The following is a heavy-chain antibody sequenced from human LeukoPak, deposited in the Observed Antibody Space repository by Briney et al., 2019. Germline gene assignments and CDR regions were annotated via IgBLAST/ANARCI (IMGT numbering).Heavy chain of an antibody. CDR3: GRDISGGASDY. CDR2: MYRGGST. Sequence: GGSLRLSCAASGIIVSSNFMSWVRQAPGKGLEWGSVMYRGGSTYYADSVKGRLIISRDSSKNTLYLQMNSLRAEDTAMYYCGRDISGGASDYWGQGTLVTVSS. CDR1: GIIVSSNF. J-gene: IGHJ4*02. V-gene: IGHV3-66*01. D-gene: IGHD1-26*01.